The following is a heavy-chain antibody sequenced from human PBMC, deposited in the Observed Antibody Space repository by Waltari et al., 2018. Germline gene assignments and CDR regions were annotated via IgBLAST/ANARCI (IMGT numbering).Heavy chain of an antibody. J-gene: IGHJ4*02. V-gene: IGHV4-4*02. CDR3: ARDRGRGLYLDV. CDR2: VLSTGKT. D-gene: IGHD2-15*01. Sequence: QLQESGPGLVKPSGTLSPSCAVSGDSVTSANWWSWVRQSPQRGLEWIGQVLSTGKTNYSPSVASRVTMSLDASNNQFSLKVTSATAADTAVYYCARDRGRGLYLDVWGPGTLVTVSP. CDR1: GDSVTSANW.